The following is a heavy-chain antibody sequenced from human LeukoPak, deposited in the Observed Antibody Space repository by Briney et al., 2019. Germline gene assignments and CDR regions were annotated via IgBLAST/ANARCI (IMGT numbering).Heavy chain of an antibody. J-gene: IGHJ6*03. CDR3: ARGPTYGDYVYYYYYYMDV. CDR1: GYTFSDYY. D-gene: IGHD4-17*01. CDR2: INPNSGGT. V-gene: IGHV1-2*02. Sequence: ASVKVSCKTSGYTFSDYYIHWIRQAPGQGLEWVGWINPNSGGTNYEQKFQGRVTMTRDTSISTAYMELSRLRSDDTAVYYCARGPTYGDYVYYYYYYMDVWGKGTTVTVSS.